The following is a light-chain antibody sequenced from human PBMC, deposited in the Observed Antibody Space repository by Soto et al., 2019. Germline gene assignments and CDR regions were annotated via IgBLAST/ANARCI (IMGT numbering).Light chain of an antibody. Sequence: QSALTQPASVSGSPGQSITISCTGASSDVGSFNLVSWYQQHPGQVPKLIIFEASKRPSGVSNRFSGSQSGDTASLTISGLRAEDETDYYCCSYAGSGTYVFGTGT. V-gene: IGLV2-23*01. CDR1: SSDVGSFNL. CDR2: EAS. CDR3: CSYAGSGTYV. J-gene: IGLJ1*01.